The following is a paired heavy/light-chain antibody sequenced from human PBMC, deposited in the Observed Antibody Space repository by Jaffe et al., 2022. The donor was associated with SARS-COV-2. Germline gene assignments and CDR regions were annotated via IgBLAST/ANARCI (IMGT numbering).Heavy chain of an antibody. Sequence: QITLKESGPTLVKPTQTLTLTCTFSGFSLSTSGVGVGWIRQPPGKALEWLALIYWNDDKRYSPSLKSRLTITKDTSKNQVVLTMTNMDPVDTATYYCAHTEKTEYYYGSGELLGTYYFDYWGQGTLVTVSS. CDR3: AHTEKTEYYYGSGELLGTYYFDY. V-gene: IGHV2-5*01. D-gene: IGHD3-10*01. J-gene: IGHJ4*02. CDR2: IYWNDDK. CDR1: GFSLSTSGVG.
Light chain of an antibody. J-gene: IGKJ1*01. CDR1: QSLLHSNGYNY. CDR3: MQALQWGT. V-gene: IGKV2-28*01. CDR2: LGS. Sequence: DIVMTQSPLSLPVTPGEPASISCRSSQSLLHSNGYNYLDWYLQKPGQSPQLLIYLGSNRASGVPDRFSGSGSGTDFTLKISRVEAEDVGVYYCMQALQWGTFGQGTKVEIK.